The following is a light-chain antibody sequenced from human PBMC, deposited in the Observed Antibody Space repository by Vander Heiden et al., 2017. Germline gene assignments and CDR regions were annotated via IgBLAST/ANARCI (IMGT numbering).Light chain of an antibody. V-gene: IGLV1-47*01. CDR1: SSNIGSNY. CDR3: AAWDDSLSGLV. Sequence: QSVLTQPPSASGTPGQRVIISCSGSSSNIGSNYVYWFQQLPGAAPNLLIYRNDQRPSGVPDPFSGSKSGTSASLAISGLRSEDEADYYCAAWDDSLSGLVFGGGTKLTVL. CDR2: RND. J-gene: IGLJ2*01.